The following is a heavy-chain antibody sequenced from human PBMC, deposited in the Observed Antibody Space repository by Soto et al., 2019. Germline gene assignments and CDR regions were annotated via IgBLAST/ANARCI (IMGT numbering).Heavy chain of an antibody. CDR2: IYPADSDT. CDR3: ARHAYDFWSGHPNPRYYYGMDV. V-gene: IGHV5-51*01. D-gene: IGHD3-3*01. J-gene: IGHJ6*02. Sequence: PGESLKISCKGSGYSFSTYWIAWVRQMPGKGLEWMGIIYPADSDTRYSPSFQGQVTISADKSISTAYLQWSSLKATDTAMYYCARHAYDFWSGHPNPRYYYGMDVWGQGTTVTVSS. CDR1: GYSFSTYW.